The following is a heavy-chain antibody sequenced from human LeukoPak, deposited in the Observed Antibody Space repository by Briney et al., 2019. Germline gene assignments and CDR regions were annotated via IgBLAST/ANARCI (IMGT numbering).Heavy chain of an antibody. Sequence: ASVKVSCKVSGYTLTELSMHWVRQAPGKGLEWMGGFDPEDGETIYALKFQGRVTMTEDTSTDTAYMELSSLRSEDTAVYYCATVPPITMVRGVTYYFDYWGQGTLVTVSS. V-gene: IGHV1-24*01. CDR3: ATVPPITMVRGVTYYFDY. D-gene: IGHD3-10*01. CDR2: FDPEDGET. J-gene: IGHJ4*02. CDR1: GYTLTELS.